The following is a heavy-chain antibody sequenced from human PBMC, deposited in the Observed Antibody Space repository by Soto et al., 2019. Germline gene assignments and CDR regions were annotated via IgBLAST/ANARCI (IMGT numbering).Heavy chain of an antibody. CDR3: AKLGWRGQPQVVGLPSTDY. CDR2: ISRGADDI. CDR1: GFTFRSYA. V-gene: IGHV3-23*01. D-gene: IGHD6-13*01. J-gene: IGHJ4*02. Sequence: EVQLLESGGGLVQPGGALRLSCAASGFTFRSYAMNGVRQAPGKALQWVSAISRGADDIYYADFLRGRFTVSRDNSKNTLYLQMNSLRADDTAVYYCAKLGWRGQPQVVGLPSTDYWAQGTLVTVSS.